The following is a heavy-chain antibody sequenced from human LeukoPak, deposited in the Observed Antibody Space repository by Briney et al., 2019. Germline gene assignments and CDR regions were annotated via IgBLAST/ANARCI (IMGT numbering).Heavy chain of an antibody. J-gene: IGHJ5*02. CDR1: GGTFSSYA. Sequence: ASVKVSCKASGGTFSSYAISWVRQAPGQGLEWMGGIIPIFGTANYAQKFQGRVTITADESTSTAYMELSSLRSEDTAVYYCARERATGDYDWFDPWGQGTLVSVSS. CDR3: ARERATGDYDWFDP. CDR2: IIPIFGTA. D-gene: IGHD4-17*01. V-gene: IGHV1-69*13.